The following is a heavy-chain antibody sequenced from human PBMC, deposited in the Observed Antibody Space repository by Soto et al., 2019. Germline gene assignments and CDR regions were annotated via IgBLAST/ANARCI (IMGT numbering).Heavy chain of an antibody. CDR1: GYTLTELS. CDR3: ARDRGPSSGYYPYWFDP. Sequence: SVKVSCKVSGYTLTELSVDWVRKTPGKGLEWMGGIIPIFGTANYAQKFQARVTITADESTSTAYMELSSLRSEDTAVYYCARDRGPSSGYYPYWFDPWGQGTLVTVSS. J-gene: IGHJ5*02. D-gene: IGHD3-22*01. CDR2: IIPIFGTA. V-gene: IGHV1-69*13.